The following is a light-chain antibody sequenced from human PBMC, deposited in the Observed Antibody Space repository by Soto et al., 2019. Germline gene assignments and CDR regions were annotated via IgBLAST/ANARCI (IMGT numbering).Light chain of an antibody. CDR3: SSYTSSLYV. J-gene: IGLJ1*01. CDR1: SSDVGGYNY. Sequence: QSVLTQPASVSGSPGQSINISCTGTSSDVGGYNYVSWYQQHPGKAPKLMIYEVSNRPSGVSNRFSGSKSGNTASLTISGLQAEDEADYYCSSYTSSLYVFGTGTKLTVL. V-gene: IGLV2-14*01. CDR2: EVS.